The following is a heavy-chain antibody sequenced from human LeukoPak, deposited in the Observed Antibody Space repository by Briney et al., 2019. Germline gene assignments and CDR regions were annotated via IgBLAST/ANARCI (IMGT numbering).Heavy chain of an antibody. D-gene: IGHD2-2*01. CDR1: GFAFRGYA. V-gene: IGHV3-23*01. Sequence: GGSLRLSCAASGFAFRGYAMSWVRQAPGKGLEWIATITGNGGRTFYADSVKGRFVVSRDNAKNTLYLQMNRQRVEDTAIYYCATRYYQHSSDFFVYWGQGTLVSVSS. CDR2: ITGNGGRT. J-gene: IGHJ4*02. CDR3: ATRYYQHSSDFFVY.